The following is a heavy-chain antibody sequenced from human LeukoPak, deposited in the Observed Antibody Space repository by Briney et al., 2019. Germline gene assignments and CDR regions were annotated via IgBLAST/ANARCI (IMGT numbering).Heavy chain of an antibody. J-gene: IGHJ4*02. Sequence: SETLSLTCAVYGGSFSGYYWSWIRQPPGKGLEWIGEINHSGSTNYNPSLKSRVTISVDTSKNQFSLKLSSVTAADTAVYYCARDLGDYLFDYWGQGTLVTVSS. V-gene: IGHV4-34*01. CDR2: INHSGST. CDR3: ARDLGDYLFDY. D-gene: IGHD4-17*01. CDR1: GGSFSGYY.